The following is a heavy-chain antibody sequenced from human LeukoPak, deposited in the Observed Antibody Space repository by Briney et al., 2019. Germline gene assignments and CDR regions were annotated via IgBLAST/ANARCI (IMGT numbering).Heavy chain of an antibody. D-gene: IGHD3-3*01. Sequence: SETLSLTCAVYGGSFSGYYWSWIRQPPGKGLEWIGEINHSGSTNYNPSLKSRVTISVDTSKNQFSLKLSSVTAADTAVYYCARGPPRITIFGVGGAFDIWGQGTMVTVSS. CDR1: GGSFSGYY. CDR3: ARGPPRITIFGVGGAFDI. J-gene: IGHJ3*02. CDR2: INHSGST. V-gene: IGHV4-34*01.